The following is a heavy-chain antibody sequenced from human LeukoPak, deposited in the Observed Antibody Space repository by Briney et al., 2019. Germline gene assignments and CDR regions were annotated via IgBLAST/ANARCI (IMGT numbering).Heavy chain of an antibody. Sequence: GGSLRLSCAASGFTFSSSWMYWVRQAPGKGLEWVSAISGSGGSTYYADSVKGRFTISRDNSKNTLYLQMNSLRAEDTAVYYCAKSRQYDILTGPYNWFDPWGQGTLVTVSS. CDR2: ISGSGGST. CDR3: AKSRQYDILTGPYNWFDP. V-gene: IGHV3-23*01. CDR1: GFTFSSSW. D-gene: IGHD3-9*01. J-gene: IGHJ5*02.